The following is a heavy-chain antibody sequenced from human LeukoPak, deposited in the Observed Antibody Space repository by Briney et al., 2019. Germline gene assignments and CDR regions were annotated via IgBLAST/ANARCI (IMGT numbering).Heavy chain of an antibody. CDR1: GASISSRNYY. D-gene: IGHD4-11*01. J-gene: IGHJ4*02. CDR2: IYYSGST. V-gene: IGHV4-39*07. CDR3: AREVPSNTGPHFDY. Sequence: KPSETLSLMCTVSGASISSRNYYWGWIRQPPGKGLHWIGSIYYSGSTYFNPSLFSRVTISVDTSKNQFSLKLNSVTAADTAVYYCAREVPSNTGPHFDYWGQGTPVTVSS.